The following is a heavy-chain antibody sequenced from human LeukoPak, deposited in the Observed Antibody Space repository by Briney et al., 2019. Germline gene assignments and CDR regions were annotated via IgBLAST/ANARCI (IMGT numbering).Heavy chain of an antibody. D-gene: IGHD4-17*01. CDR1: GFTFSDYY. CDR2: ISSSGSTI. J-gene: IGHJ4*02. Sequence: GGSLRLSCAASGFTFSDYYMSWIRQAPGKGLEWVSYISSSGSTIYYADSVKGRFTISRDNAKNSLYLQMNSLRAEDTAVYYCARAADYGDYYFDYWGQGTLVTVSS. CDR3: ARAADYGDYYFDY. V-gene: IGHV3-11*01.